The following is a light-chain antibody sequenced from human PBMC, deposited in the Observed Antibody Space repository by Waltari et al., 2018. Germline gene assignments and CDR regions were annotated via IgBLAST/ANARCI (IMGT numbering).Light chain of an antibody. J-gene: IGKJ1*01. V-gene: IGKV3-11*01. CDR2: DAA. Sequence: DIVLTQSPATLSLSHGERDTLSCRASQSILKYLAWYQQKPGHAPRLLISDAATRAAGIPARFSGSGSVTEFTLTISSLEAEDSAVYYCQQRFTWPTTFGQGTKVEVK. CDR3: QQRFTWPTT. CDR1: QSILKY.